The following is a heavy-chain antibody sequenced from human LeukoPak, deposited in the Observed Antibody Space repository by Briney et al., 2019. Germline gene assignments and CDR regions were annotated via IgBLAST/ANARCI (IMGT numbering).Heavy chain of an antibody. V-gene: IGHV3-7*04. D-gene: IGHD5-24*01. J-gene: IGHJ4*02. CDR2: IKQDGSEK. Sequence: QPGGSLRLSCAASGFSFSTHWMSWVRQAPGKGLEWVANIKQDGSEKFYVDSVKGRFTISRDNAKNSVYLQVNSLTAEDTAVYYCARQSHGYILFDYWGQGTLVTVSS. CDR1: GFSFSTHW. CDR3: ARQSHGYILFDY.